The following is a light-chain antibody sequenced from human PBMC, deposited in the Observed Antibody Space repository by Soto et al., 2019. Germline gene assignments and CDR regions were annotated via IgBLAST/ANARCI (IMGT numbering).Light chain of an antibody. CDR2: ANN. V-gene: IGLV1-40*01. J-gene: IGLJ1*01. Sequence: QTLMTESPSVSGAPGQRVTISCTGSSSNIAAGYDVHWYQQLPGTAPKLLIYANNNRPSGVPERFSGSHSGTSASLAITGLQAEDEADYYCQSYDSSLSGYVFGTGPKVTV. CDR1: SSNIAAGYD. CDR3: QSYDSSLSGYV.